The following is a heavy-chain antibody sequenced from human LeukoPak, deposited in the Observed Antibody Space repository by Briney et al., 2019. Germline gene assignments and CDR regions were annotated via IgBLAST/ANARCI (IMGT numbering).Heavy chain of an antibody. CDR1: GFTFRSYA. CDR3: AREGGSGTKKGYNWFDT. CDR2: ISGSGGST. Sequence: GGSLRLFCAVSGFTFRSYAMSWVRQAPGKGLEWVSAISGSGGSTYYADSVKDRFTISRHNAKNSLYLQMNSRRAEDTAVYYCAREGGSGTKKGYNWFDTWGQGTLVTVSS. J-gene: IGHJ5*02. D-gene: IGHD3-10*01. V-gene: IGHV3-23*01.